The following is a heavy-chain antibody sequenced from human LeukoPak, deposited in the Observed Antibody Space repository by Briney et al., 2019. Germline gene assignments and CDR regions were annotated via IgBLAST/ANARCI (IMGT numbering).Heavy chain of an antibody. J-gene: IGHJ4*02. V-gene: IGHV4-59*01. Sequence: KPSETLSLTCTVSGGSISSYYWSWIRQPPGKGLEWIGYIYYSGSTNCNPSLKSRVTISVDTSKNQFSLKLSSVTAADTAVYYCARLIYYGSGSFFDYWGQGTLVTVSS. CDR3: ARLIYYGSGSFFDY. D-gene: IGHD3-10*01. CDR2: IYYSGST. CDR1: GGSISSYY.